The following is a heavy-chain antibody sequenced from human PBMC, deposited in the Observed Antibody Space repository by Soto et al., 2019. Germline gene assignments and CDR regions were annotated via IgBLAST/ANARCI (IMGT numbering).Heavy chain of an antibody. J-gene: IGHJ6*02. V-gene: IGHV1-2*02. CDR2: INPYTGGT. D-gene: IGHD2-21*02. CDR1: GYTFTGYY. CDR3: ATQFHHCGGDCYRGPYFGMDV. Sequence: ASVKVSCKASGYTFTGYYVLWVRQAPGQGPECMGWINPYTGGTNYAQKFQGRVTMTRDTSISTAYMELSKLIPDDTAVYYCATQFHHCGGDCYRGPYFGMDVWGQGTTVTVSS.